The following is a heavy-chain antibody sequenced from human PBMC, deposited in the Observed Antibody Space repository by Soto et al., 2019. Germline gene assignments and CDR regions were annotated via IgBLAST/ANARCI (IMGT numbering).Heavy chain of an antibody. CDR2: IYPGDSDT. CDR3: ARHRSELILDPVFDY. J-gene: IGHJ4*02. Sequence: PGESLKISWKGSGYSFTSYWIGWVRQMPGKGLGWMGIIYPGDSDTRYSPSFQGQVTISADRSISTAYLQWSSLKASDTAMYYCARHRSELILDPVFDYWGQGTLVTVSS. V-gene: IGHV5-51*01. CDR1: GYSFTSYW. D-gene: IGHD3-10*01.